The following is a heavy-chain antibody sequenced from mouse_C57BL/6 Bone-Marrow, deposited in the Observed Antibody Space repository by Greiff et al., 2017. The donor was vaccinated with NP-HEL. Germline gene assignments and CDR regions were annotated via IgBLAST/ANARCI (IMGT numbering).Heavy chain of an antibody. D-gene: IGHD1-1*01. Sequence: QVQLQQPGAELVKPGASVKLSCKASGYTFTSYWMHWVKQRPGQGLEWIGMIHPNSGSTNYNEKVKSKATLTVDKSSSTAYMQLSSLTSEDSAVYYCARHYYGSSYEGDYWGQGTTLTVSS. J-gene: IGHJ2*01. CDR2: IHPNSGST. CDR3: ARHYYGSSYEGDY. CDR1: GYTFTSYW. V-gene: IGHV1-64*01.